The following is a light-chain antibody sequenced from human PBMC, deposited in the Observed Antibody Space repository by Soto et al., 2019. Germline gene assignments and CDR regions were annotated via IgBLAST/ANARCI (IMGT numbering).Light chain of an antibody. Sequence: HSALTQPASVSGSPGQSITISCTGTSSDVGGYHYVSWYQQHPGKAPRLMIYDVSNRPSGVSNRFSGSKSGNTASLTISGLQAEDEADYYCSSYTSSSTEVFGGGTKLTVL. CDR3: SSYTSSSTEV. J-gene: IGLJ2*01. CDR2: DVS. V-gene: IGLV2-14*01. CDR1: SSDVGGYHY.